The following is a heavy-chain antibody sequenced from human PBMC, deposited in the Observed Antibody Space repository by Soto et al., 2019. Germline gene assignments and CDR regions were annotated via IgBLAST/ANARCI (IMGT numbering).Heavy chain of an antibody. CDR1: AFRFNNYA. V-gene: IGHV3-23*01. CDR2: ISVSGGST. CDR3: PKHREWGSIRPYDKYGPDV. Sequence: GGSLRLSCAASAFRFNNYAMTLVRQTPGKGLEWVSCISVSGGSTSYGDSVKGRFTISRDNSKNTLYLQMDSLRAEDRVVYHCPKHREWGSIRPYDKYGPDVWGQGNSVTVSS. D-gene: IGHD3-16*01. J-gene: IGHJ6*02.